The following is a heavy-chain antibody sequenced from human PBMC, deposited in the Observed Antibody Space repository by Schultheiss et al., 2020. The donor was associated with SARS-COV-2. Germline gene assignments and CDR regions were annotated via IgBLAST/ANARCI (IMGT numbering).Heavy chain of an antibody. CDR3: ARARYSSGPDY. V-gene: IGHV4-34*01. CDR1: GGSISSYY. Sequence: SETLSLTCTVSGGSISSYYWSWIRQPPGKGLEWIGEINHSGSTNYNPSLKSRVTISVDTSKNQFSLKLSSVTAADTAVYYCARARYSSGPDYWGQGTLVTVSS. J-gene: IGHJ4*02. CDR2: INHSGST. D-gene: IGHD6-19*01.